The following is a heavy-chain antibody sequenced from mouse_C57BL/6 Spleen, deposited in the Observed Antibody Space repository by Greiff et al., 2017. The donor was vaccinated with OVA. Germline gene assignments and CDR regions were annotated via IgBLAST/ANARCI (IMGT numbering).Heavy chain of an antibody. CDR3: ARAQYYFDY. V-gene: IGHV3-6*01. CDR1: GYSFTSGYY. CDR2: ISYDGSN. Sequence: EVKLQEPGPGLVKPSQSLSLTCSVTGYSFTSGYYWNWIRQFPGNKLEWMGYISYDGSNNYNPSLKNRISITRDTSKNQFFLKLNSVTTEDTATYYCARAQYYFDYWGQGTTLTVSS. J-gene: IGHJ2*01.